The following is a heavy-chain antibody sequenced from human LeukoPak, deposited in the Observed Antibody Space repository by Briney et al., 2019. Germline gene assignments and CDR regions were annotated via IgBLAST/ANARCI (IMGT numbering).Heavy chain of an antibody. CDR3: ARPIVGATLLRAIDAFDI. CDR2: IYSGGST. J-gene: IGHJ3*02. V-gene: IGHV3-53*01. CDR1: GFTVSSNY. D-gene: IGHD1-26*01. Sequence: GGSLRLSCAASGFTVSSNYMSWVRQAPGKGLEWVSVIYSGGSTYYADSVKGRFTISRDNSKNTLYLQMNSLRAEDTAVYYCARPIVGATLLRAIDAFDIWGQGTMVTVSS.